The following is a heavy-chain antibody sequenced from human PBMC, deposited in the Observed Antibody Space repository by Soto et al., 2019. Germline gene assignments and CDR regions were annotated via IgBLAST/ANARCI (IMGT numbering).Heavy chain of an antibody. CDR1: GVSISSYY. Sequence: PSETLSLTCTVSGVSISSYYWSWIRQPPGKGLEWIGEINHSGSTNYNPSLKSRVTISVDTSKNQFSLKLSSVTAADTAVYYCARGIMGSYSPFDYWGQGTLVTVSS. J-gene: IGHJ4*02. D-gene: IGHD3-16*01. CDR2: INHSGST. CDR3: ARGIMGSYSPFDY. V-gene: IGHV4-34*01.